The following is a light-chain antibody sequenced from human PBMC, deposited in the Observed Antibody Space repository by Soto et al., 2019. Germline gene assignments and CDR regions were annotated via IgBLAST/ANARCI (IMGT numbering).Light chain of an antibody. J-gene: IGLJ1*01. CDR3: SSYAGTNNHHA. Sequence: QSVLTQPPSASGSPGESVTISCTGSGSDVGFYNYVSWYQQHPGKVPKLIIYEVTKRPSGVPDRFSGSKSGNTASLTVSGLQAEDEADYYCSSYAGTNNHHAFGTGPKVTVL. CDR1: GSDVGFYNY. V-gene: IGLV2-8*01. CDR2: EVT.